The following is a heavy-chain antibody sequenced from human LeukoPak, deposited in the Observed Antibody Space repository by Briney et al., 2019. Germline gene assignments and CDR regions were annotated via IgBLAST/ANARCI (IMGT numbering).Heavy chain of an antibody. CDR3: ARDTPGRYY. V-gene: IGHV3-30*03. CDR2: ISYDGSIK. D-gene: IGHD3-9*01. Sequence: PGRSLRLSCAASGFTFSSYAMHWVRQAPGKGLEWAAIISYDGSIKYYADSVKGRFTISRDNAKNSLYLQMNSLRAEDTAVYYCARDTPGRYYWGQGTLVTVSS. CDR1: GFTFSSYA. J-gene: IGHJ4*02.